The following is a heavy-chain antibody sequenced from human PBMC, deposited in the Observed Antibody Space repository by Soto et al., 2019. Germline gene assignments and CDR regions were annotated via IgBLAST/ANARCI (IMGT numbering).Heavy chain of an antibody. D-gene: IGHD3-3*01. V-gene: IGHV3-48*03. CDR2: ISSSGSTI. CDR1: VFTFSIYE. Sequence: PGGSLRVCCAASVFTFSIYEMNWVRQAPGKGLEWVSYISSSGSTIYYADSVKGRFTISRDNAKNSLYLQMNSLRAEDTAVYYCARGDYDFWSGFVDYWGQGTMVTVSS. J-gene: IGHJ4*02. CDR3: ARGDYDFWSGFVDY.